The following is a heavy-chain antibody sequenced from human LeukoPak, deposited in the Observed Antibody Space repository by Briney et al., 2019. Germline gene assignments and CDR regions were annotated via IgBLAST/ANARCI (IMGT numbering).Heavy chain of an antibody. J-gene: IGHJ3*02. CDR2: ISYDGSNK. Sequence: PGGSLRLSCAASGFTFSSYAMHWVRQAPGKGLEWVAVISYDGSNKYYADSVKGRFTISRDNSKNTLYLQMNSLRAEDTAVYYCARGYYYDSSDAFDIWGQGTMVTVSS. CDR1: GFTFSSYA. D-gene: IGHD3-22*01. V-gene: IGHV3-30-3*01. CDR3: ARGYYYDSSDAFDI.